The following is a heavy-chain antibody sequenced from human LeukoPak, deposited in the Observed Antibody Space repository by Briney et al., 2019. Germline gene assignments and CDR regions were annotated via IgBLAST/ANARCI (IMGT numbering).Heavy chain of an antibody. D-gene: IGHD6-25*01. J-gene: IGHJ5*02. CDR3: AREGGDPRWLDP. Sequence: SETLSLTCTVSAGSISTFYWTWIRPPAEKGLEWIGRINYSGSTNYNPSLRGRVSMSVDRPKNQFSLTLNSVTAADTAVYYCAREGGDPRWLDPWGQGTLVTVSS. V-gene: IGHV4-4*07. CDR2: INYSGST. CDR1: AGSISTFY.